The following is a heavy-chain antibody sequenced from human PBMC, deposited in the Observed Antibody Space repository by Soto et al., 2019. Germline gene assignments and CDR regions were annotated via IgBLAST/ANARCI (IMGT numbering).Heavy chain of an antibody. Sequence: PGGSLRLSCASSGFTFSSYAMSLVRQAPGKGLEWVSAISGSGGSTYYADSVKGRFTISRDNSKNTLYLQMNSLRAEDTAVYYCAKDQQYQLLSGSMDVWGQGTTVTVSS. V-gene: IGHV3-23*01. CDR3: AKDQQYQLLSGSMDV. CDR2: ISGSGGST. D-gene: IGHD2-2*01. CDR1: GFTFSSYA. J-gene: IGHJ6*02.